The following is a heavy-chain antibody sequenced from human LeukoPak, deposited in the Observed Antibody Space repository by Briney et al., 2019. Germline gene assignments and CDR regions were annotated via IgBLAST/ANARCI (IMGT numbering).Heavy chain of an antibody. V-gene: IGHV4-39*01. Sequence: SETLSLTCTVSGGAISNDNFYWGWVRQPPGKGLEWVGSINYSGTTYYNPPLRSRVSISVDTSRTQFFLRLNSVTAADTAVYYCARLFDSWGQGILVTVSS. CDR1: GGAISNDNFY. J-gene: IGHJ4*02. CDR3: ARLFDS. CDR2: INYSGTT.